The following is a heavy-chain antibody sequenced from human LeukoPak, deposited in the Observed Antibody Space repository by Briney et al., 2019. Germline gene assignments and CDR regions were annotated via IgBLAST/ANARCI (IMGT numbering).Heavy chain of an antibody. V-gene: IGHV1-2*02. CDR2: INPNSGGT. J-gene: IGHJ4*02. Sequence: SVKVSCTASVYTFTGYFMHWVRQPAGQGLEWMGWINPNSGGTVYAQKLQGRVTVSRDTYITTASMELSRLRSDDTAIYYCARMDSVAGTLEYWGEGTPVGVSS. CDR1: VYTFTGYF. D-gene: IGHD6-19*01. CDR3: ARMDSVAGTLEY.